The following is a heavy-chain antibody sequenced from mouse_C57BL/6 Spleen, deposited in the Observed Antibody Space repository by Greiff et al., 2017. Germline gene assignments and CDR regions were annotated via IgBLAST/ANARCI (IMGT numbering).Heavy chain of an antibody. D-gene: IGHD4-1*01. V-gene: IGHV5-4*01. J-gene: IGHJ3*01. CDR2: ISDGGSYT. Sequence: EVQGVESGGGLVKPGGSLKLSCAASGFTFSSYAMSWVRQTPEKRLEWVATISDGGSYTYYPDNVKGRFTISRDNAKNNLYLQMSHLKSEDTAMYYCARDWDVGGCAYWGQGTLVTVSA. CDR3: ARDWDVGGCAY. CDR1: GFTFSSYA.